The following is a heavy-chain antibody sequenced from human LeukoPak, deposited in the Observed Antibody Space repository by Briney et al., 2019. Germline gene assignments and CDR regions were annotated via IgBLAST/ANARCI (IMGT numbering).Heavy chain of an antibody. CDR3: TKVHYGDYVDY. Sequence: GGSLRLSCAASGFTFSSYWMHWVRQTPGKGLVWVSRISSDGTSTSYADSVKGRFTISRDNAKNTLYLQMNSLRAEDTAVYHCTKVHYGDYVDYWGQGTLVTVSS. D-gene: IGHD4-17*01. J-gene: IGHJ4*02. CDR1: GFTFSSYW. V-gene: IGHV3-74*01. CDR2: ISSDGTST.